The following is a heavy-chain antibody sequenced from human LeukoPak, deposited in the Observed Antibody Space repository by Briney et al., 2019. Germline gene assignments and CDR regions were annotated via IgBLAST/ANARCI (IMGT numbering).Heavy chain of an antibody. CDR3: ARAYCGGDCSPGDNWFDP. CDR1: GFTVSSNY. V-gene: IGHV3-66*01. CDR2: IYSGGST. J-gene: IGHJ5*02. D-gene: IGHD2-21*02. Sequence: QTGGSLRLSCAASGFTVSSNYMSWVRQAPGKGLEWVSVIYSGGSTYYADSVKGGFTISRDNSKNTLYLQMNSLRAEDTAVYYCARAYCGGDCSPGDNWFDPWGQGTLVTVSS.